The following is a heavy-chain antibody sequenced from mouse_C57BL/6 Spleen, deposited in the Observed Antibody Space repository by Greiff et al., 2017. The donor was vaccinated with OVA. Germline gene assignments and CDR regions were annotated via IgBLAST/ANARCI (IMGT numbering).Heavy chain of an antibody. CDR1: GFTFSDYG. CDR3: ARRDLLGDY. D-gene: IGHD1-1*01. Sequence: EVKLMESGGGLVKPGGSLKLSCAASGFTFSDYGMHWVRQAPEKGLEWVAYISSGSSTIYYADTVKGRFTISRDNAKNTLFLQMTSLRSEDTAMYYCARRDLLGDYWGQGTTLTVSS. V-gene: IGHV5-17*01. CDR2: ISSGSSTI. J-gene: IGHJ2*01.